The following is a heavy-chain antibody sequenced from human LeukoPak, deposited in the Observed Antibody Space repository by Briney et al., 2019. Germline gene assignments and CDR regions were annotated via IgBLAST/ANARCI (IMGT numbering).Heavy chain of an antibody. V-gene: IGHV4-39*07. Sequence: SETLSLTCTVSGGSISSSSYYWGWVRQPPGKGLEWIGSIYYSGSTNYNPSLKSRVTISVDTSKNQFSLKLSSVTAADTAVYYCAGRDDYGGNLDYWGQGTLVTVSS. J-gene: IGHJ4*02. CDR1: GGSISSSSYY. D-gene: IGHD4-23*01. CDR3: AGRDDYGGNLDY. CDR2: IYYSGST.